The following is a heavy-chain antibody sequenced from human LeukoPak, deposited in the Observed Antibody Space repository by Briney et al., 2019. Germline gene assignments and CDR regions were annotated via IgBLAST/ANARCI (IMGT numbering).Heavy chain of an antibody. J-gene: IGHJ6*02. CDR2: MNPNSGNT. Sequence: GASVKVSCKASGYTFTNYGINWVRQAPGQGLEWMGWMNPNSGNTGYAQKFQGRVTMTRNTSISTAYMELSSLRSEDTAVYYCARATSPIYYYYYGMDVWGQGTTVTVSS. V-gene: IGHV1-8*02. CDR3: ARATSPIYYYYYGMDV. CDR1: GYTFTNYG.